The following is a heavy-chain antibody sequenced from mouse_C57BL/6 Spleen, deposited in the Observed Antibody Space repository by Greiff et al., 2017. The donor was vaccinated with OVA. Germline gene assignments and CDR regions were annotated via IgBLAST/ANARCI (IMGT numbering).Heavy chain of an antibody. D-gene: IGHD3-2*02. CDR3: ARRAAQAPYAMDY. V-gene: IGHV1-42*01. J-gene: IGHJ4*01. CDR2: INPSTGGT. Sequence: EVQRVESGPELVKPGASVKISCKASGYSFTGYYMNWVKQSPEKSLEWIGEINPSTGGTTYNQKFKAKSTLTVDKSSSTAYMQLKSLTSEDSAVYYCARRAAQAPYAMDYWGQGTSVTVSS. CDR1: GYSFTGYY.